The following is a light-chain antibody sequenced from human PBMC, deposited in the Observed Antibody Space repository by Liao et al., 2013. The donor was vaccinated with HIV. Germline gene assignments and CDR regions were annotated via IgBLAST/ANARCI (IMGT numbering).Light chain of an antibody. CDR2: QNV. Sequence: SYELTQPPSVSVSPGEPASITCSGDQLGDRYVSWYQQRPGQSPVLIMFQNVKRPSGTPERFSGSNSGNTATLTISGTQTMDEADYYCQSWDSATVVFGGGTKLTV. CDR3: QSWDSATVV. CDR1: QLGDRY. V-gene: IGLV3-1*01. J-gene: IGLJ2*01.